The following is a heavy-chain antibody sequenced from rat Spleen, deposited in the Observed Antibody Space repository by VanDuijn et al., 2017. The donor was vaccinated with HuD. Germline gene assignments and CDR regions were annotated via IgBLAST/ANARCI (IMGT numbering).Heavy chain of an antibody. CDR1: GFSLTSYN. J-gene: IGHJ3*01. V-gene: IGHV2-30*01. CDR2: IWGVGNS. Sequence: QVQLKESGPGLVQPSQTLSLICTVSGFSLTSYNVHWVRQPPGKGLDWMGVIWGVGNSNFNSALKSRLSISRDTSKSQVYLKVNSLQTGDTATYYCASPFRWFAYWGQGTLVTVSS. CDR3: ASPFRWFAY.